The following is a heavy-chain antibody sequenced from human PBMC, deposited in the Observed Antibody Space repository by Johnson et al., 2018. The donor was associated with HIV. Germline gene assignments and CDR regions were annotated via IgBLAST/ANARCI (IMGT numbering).Heavy chain of an antibody. V-gene: IGHV3-9*01. J-gene: IGHJ3*02. CDR3: AKVDVTRAPRGTDAFDI. CDR1: GFTFDDYA. Sequence: VQLVESGGGLVQPGRSLRLSCAASGFTFDDYAMHWVRQAPGKGLEWVSGIRWTSGSIGYADSVKGRFTISSDNAKNSLYLQMNSLSAEDTALYYCAKVDVTRAPRGTDAFDIWGQGTMVTVSS. D-gene: IGHD3-10*01. CDR2: IRWTSGSI.